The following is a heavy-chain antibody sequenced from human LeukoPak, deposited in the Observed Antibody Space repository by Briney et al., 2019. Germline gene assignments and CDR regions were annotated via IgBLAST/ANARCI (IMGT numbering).Heavy chain of an antibody. Sequence: GGSLRLSCAASGFTFSDYYMSWIRQAPGKGLRWVSYISSSGGSTYYADSVKGRFAISRDNAKNSLYLQMNILRAEDTAVYYCARFSGTYYSYFDYWGRGTLVTVSS. J-gene: IGHJ4*02. V-gene: IGHV3-11*04. CDR2: ISSSGGST. CDR1: GFTFSDYY. D-gene: IGHD1-26*01. CDR3: ARFSGTYYSYFDY.